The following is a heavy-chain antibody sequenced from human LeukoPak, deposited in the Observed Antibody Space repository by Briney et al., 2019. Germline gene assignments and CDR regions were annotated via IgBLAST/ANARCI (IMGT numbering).Heavy chain of an antibody. D-gene: IGHD2-2*01. J-gene: IGHJ6*02. CDR3: AKADQLPDLAYYYYGMDV. CDR2: ISYDGSNK. Sequence: PGGSLRLSCAASGFTLSSYGMHWVRQAPGKGLEWVAVISYDGSNKYYADSVKGRFTISRDNSKNTLYLQMNSLRAEDTAVYYCAKADQLPDLAYYYYGMDVWGQGTTVTVSS. V-gene: IGHV3-30*18. CDR1: GFTLSSYG.